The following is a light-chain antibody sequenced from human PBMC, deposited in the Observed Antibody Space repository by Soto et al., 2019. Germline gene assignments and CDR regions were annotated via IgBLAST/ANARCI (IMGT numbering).Light chain of an antibody. Sequence: QSALTQPASVSGSPGRSVTISCTGTSNDVGDFNYVSWYQHLPGRAPKLIIYDVTNRPSGISYRFSASKSGRTASLTISGLQAEDEAYYYCSSYSSSTTHVVFGGGTKLTVL. CDR3: SSYSSSTTHVV. CDR1: SNDVGDFNY. CDR2: DVT. J-gene: IGLJ2*01. V-gene: IGLV2-14*03.